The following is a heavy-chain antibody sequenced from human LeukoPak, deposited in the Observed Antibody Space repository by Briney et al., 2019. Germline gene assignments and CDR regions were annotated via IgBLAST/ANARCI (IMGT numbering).Heavy chain of an antibody. CDR1: GYTFTSYG. J-gene: IGHJ5*02. CDR3: ARASFWESPINWFAP. V-gene: IGHV1-2*02. Sequence: ASVKVSCKASGYTFTSYGISWVRQAPGQGLEWVGWINPKNGGSNYAQKFQGRVTMTRDRSISTAYMELSRLTSDDTAVYYCARASFWESPINWFAPWGQGTLVTASS. D-gene: IGHD3-16*01. CDR2: INPKNGGS.